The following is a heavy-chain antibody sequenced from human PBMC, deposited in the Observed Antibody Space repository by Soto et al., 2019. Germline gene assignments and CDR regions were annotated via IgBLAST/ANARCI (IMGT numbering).Heavy chain of an antibody. CDR3: AKDPNGDYIGAFDD. D-gene: IGHD4-17*01. CDR2: ISRSSRVI. CDR1: GFDFSNYA. V-gene: IGHV3-23*01. Sequence: EVQLLESGGDLVQPGGSLRLSCVASGFDFSNYAVTWVRQAQGKGLEWVSSISRSSRVIYYAESVKGRFIISRDNSKNTLYLQMNSLRAEDTARYYCAKDPNGDYIGAFDDWGQGTLVTVSS. J-gene: IGHJ4*02.